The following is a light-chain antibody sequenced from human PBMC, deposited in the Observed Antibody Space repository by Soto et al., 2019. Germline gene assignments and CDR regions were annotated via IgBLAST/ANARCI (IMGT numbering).Light chain of an antibody. CDR2: GVS. Sequence: EIVLTQSPGTLSLSPGERATLSCRASQSVSSSYLAWYQQKPGQAPRLLIYGVSSRATGIPDRFSGSGSGTDFTLTISRLEPEDFAVYYCQQRNKWRTFGQGTKVDI. CDR1: QSVSSSY. V-gene: IGKV3D-20*02. CDR3: QQRNKWRT. J-gene: IGKJ1*01.